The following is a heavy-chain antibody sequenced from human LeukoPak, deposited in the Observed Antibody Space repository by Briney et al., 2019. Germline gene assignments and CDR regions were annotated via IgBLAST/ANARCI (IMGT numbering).Heavy chain of an antibody. CDR2: ISSRNSYL. J-gene: IGHJ4*02. CDR1: GFTFSSYR. Sequence: GGSLRLSCAASGFTFSSYRMNWVRQAPGKGLEWVSSISSRNSYLYYGDSVKGRFTISRDNAKNSLYLQMSSLRAEDTAVYYCARDHWYGSSLMFDYWGQGTLVTVSS. V-gene: IGHV3-21*01. D-gene: IGHD6-13*01. CDR3: ARDHWYGSSLMFDY.